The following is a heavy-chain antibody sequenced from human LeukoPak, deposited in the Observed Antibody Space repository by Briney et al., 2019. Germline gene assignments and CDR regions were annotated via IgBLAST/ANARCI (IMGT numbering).Heavy chain of an antibody. Sequence: ASVTVSFTASGGTFIIYAISWVRLAPGQGHEWMGRIIPILNIANYAQKFQGRVTIVADESTSTAYMELSSLRSEDTAVYYCARDNPPFCNGGTCYSYWGQGTLVTVSS. CDR1: GGTFIIYA. CDR2: IIPILNIA. CDR3: ARDNPPFCNGGTCYSY. J-gene: IGHJ4*02. D-gene: IGHD2-15*01. V-gene: IGHV1-69*04.